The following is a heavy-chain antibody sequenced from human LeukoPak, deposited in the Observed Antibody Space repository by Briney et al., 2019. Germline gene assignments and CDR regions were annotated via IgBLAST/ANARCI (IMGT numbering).Heavy chain of an antibody. V-gene: IGHV1-18*01. CDR1: GYTFTSYG. CDR2: ISAYNGNT. Sequence: GASVKVSCKASGYTFTSYGISWVRQAPGQGLEWMGWISAYNGNTNYAQKLQGRVTMTTDTSTSTAYMELRSLRSDDTAVYYCARDLPPIVVVVAATPLRFDPWGQGTLVTVSS. CDR3: ARDLPPIVVVVAATPLRFDP. D-gene: IGHD2-15*01. J-gene: IGHJ5*02.